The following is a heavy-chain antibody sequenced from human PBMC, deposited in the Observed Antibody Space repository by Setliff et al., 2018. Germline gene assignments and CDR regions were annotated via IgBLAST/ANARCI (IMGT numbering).Heavy chain of an antibody. Sequence: PSETLSLTCAVSGGSISSSNWWSWVRQPPGKGLEWIGYIYYSGSTYYNPSLKSRLTISVDTSKNQFSLKLSSVTAADTAVYYCARGRAGHSGHWGQGTLVTVSS. D-gene: IGHD6-19*01. CDR1: GGSISSSNW. V-gene: IGHV4-4*02. CDR3: ARGRAGHSGH. J-gene: IGHJ4*02. CDR2: IYYSGST.